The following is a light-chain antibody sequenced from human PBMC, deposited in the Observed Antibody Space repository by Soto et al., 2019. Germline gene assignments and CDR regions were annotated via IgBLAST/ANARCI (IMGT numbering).Light chain of an antibody. CDR2: GAS. CDR1: QSISSSN. V-gene: IGKV3-15*01. J-gene: IGKJ2*01. CDR3: QQYNNWSPYT. Sequence: EIVMTQSPATLSVSPGESATLSCRASQSISSSNLAWYQQKPGQAPRLLIYGASSRATGIPARFSGSGSGTEFTLTISSLQSEDFAVYYCQQYNNWSPYTFGQGTKLEIK.